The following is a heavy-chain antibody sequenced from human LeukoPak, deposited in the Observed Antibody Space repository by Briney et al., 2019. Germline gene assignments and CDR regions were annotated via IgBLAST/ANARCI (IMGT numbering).Heavy chain of an antibody. CDR2: IYYSGST. D-gene: IGHD5-18*01. CDR1: GGSISSYY. CDR3: ARVPVDTDAFDI. Sequence: EPSETLSLTCTVSGGSISSYYWSWVRQPPGKGLEWIGYIYYSGSTNYNPSLKSRVTISVDTSKNQFSLKLSSVTAADTAVYYCARVPVDTDAFDIWGQGTMVTVSS. J-gene: IGHJ3*02. V-gene: IGHV4-59*01.